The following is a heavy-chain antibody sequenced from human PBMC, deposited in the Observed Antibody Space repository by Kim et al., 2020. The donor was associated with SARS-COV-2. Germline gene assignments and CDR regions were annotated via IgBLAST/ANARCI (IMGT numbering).Heavy chain of an antibody. J-gene: IGHJ4*02. Sequence: CYADTVKGRFTSSRDNSKNRLYLQMRSLRAEDTAVYYCARGYSGYYYFGYWGQGTLVTVSS. V-gene: IGHV3-30*13. CDR3: ARGYSGYYYFGY. D-gene: IGHD5-12*01.